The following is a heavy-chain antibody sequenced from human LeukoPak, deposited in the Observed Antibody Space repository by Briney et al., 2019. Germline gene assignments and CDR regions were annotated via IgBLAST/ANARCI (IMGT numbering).Heavy chain of an antibody. CDR2: INWNGGST. D-gene: IGHD1-26*01. J-gene: IGHJ4*02. CDR3: AKDTVGPSWYYFDY. CDR1: GFTFDDYG. V-gene: IGHV3-20*04. Sequence: GGSLRLSCAASGFTFDDYGMSWVRQAPGKGLEWVSGINWNGGSTGYADSVKGRFTISRDNAKNSLYLQMNSLRAEDTALYYCAKDTVGPSWYYFDYWGQGTLVTVSS.